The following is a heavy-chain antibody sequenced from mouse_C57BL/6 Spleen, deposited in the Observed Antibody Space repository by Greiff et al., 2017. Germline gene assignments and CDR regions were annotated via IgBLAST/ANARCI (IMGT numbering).Heavy chain of an antibody. J-gene: IGHJ4*01. D-gene: IGHD2-5*01. V-gene: IGHV1-7*01. CDR3: ARSDSNYEDYAMDY. CDR2: INPSSGYT. CDR1: GYTFTSYW. Sequence: VNVVESGAELAKPGASVKLSCKASGYTFTSYWMHWVKQRPGQGLEWIGYINPSSGYTKYNQKFKDKATLTADKSSSTAYMQLSSLTYEDSAVYYCARSDSNYEDYAMDYWGQGTSVTVSS.